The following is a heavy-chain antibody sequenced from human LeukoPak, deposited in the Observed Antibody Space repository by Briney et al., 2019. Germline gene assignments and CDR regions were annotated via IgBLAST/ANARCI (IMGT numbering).Heavy chain of an antibody. CDR1: GGSISSSSYY. D-gene: IGHD1-26*01. Sequence: SETLSLTCTVSGGSISSSSYYWGWIRQPPGKGLEWIGSIYYSGSTYYNPSLKSRVTISVDTSKNQFSLKLSSVTAADTAVYYCASWGATHHYFDSWGRGTLVTVSS. J-gene: IGHJ4*02. V-gene: IGHV4-39*01. CDR3: ASWGATHHYFDS. CDR2: IYYSGST.